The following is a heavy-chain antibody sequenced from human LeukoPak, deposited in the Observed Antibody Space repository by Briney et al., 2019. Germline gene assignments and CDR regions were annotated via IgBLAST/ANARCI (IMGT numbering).Heavy chain of an antibody. J-gene: IGHJ4*02. D-gene: IGHD6-13*01. CDR3: ARDLTQLALFDY. CDR2: IWYDGSNK. CDR1: GFTFSNYG. V-gene: IGHV3-33*01. Sequence: PGGSLRLSCAASGFTFSNYGMHWVRQAPGKGLEWGAVIWYDGSNKYYADSVKGRFTLSRDNSKNTLFLQMNSLRPEDTAVYFCARDLTQLALFDYWGQGTLVTVSS.